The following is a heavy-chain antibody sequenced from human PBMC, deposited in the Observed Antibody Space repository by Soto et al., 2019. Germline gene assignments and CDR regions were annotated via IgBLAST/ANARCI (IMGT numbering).Heavy chain of an antibody. Sequence: SETLSLSCTVSGASISSGDYYWTWIRQPPGKGMEWIGSIYYSGNTYYNPSLKSRVTISVDPSNNQFSLKLSSVTAAETAVYYCARASYDSSTYYLDYWGQGTLVTVSS. D-gene: IGHD3-22*01. CDR1: GASISSGDYY. CDR3: ARASYDSSTYYLDY. V-gene: IGHV4-30-4*01. CDR2: IYYSGNT. J-gene: IGHJ4*02.